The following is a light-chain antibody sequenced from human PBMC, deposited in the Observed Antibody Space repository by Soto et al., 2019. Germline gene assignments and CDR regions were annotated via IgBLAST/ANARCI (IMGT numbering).Light chain of an antibody. CDR1: SSNVGSYKL. CDR2: EVN. Sequence: QSVLTQPASVSGPPGQSITISCTGTSSNVGSYKLVSWYQQHPVKAPKLMIFEVNKRPSGVSNRFSGSKSGNTASLTISGLKVEDEADYSCCSSGCTAAYVFATGTKVTV. V-gene: IGLV2-23*02. J-gene: IGLJ1*01. CDR3: CSSGCTAAYV.